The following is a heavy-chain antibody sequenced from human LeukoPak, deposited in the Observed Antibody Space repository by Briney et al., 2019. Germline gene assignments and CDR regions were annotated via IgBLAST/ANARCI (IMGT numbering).Heavy chain of an antibody. CDR2: INHSGST. CDR1: GGSFSGYY. Sequence: NPSETLSLTCAVYGGSFSGYYWSWIREPPGKGREWIGEINHSGSTNYNPSLKSRVTIPVDTSKNQFSLKLRSVTAAATAVYYCARVPRSKGRSYGMDVWGQGTTVTVSS. V-gene: IGHV4-34*01. J-gene: IGHJ6*02. D-gene: IGHD4-11*01. CDR3: ARVPRSKGRSYGMDV.